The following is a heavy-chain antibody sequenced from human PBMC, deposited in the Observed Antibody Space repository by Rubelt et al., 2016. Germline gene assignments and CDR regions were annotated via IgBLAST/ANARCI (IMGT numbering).Heavy chain of an antibody. CDR2: ISAYNGNT. CDR3: AREAYSGRYPLIDY. D-gene: IGHD1-26*01. Sequence: QVQLVQSGAEVKKPGASVKVSCKASGYTFTTYGINWVRQAPGPGLEWMGWISAYNGNTNHAQKLKGRVTMTTDTSTRTAYMGLRSLRSDDMAVYYCAREAYSGRYPLIDYWGQGTLVTVSS. J-gene: IGHJ4*02. V-gene: IGHV1-18*03. CDR1: GYTFTTYG.